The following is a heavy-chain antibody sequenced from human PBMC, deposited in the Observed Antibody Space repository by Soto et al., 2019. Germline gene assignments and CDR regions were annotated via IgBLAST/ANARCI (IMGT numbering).Heavy chain of an antibody. CDR2: ISYDGSNK. CDR3: ARVFHSGGPPPSHYYYYYGMDV. CDR1: GFTFSSYA. D-gene: IGHD2-15*01. J-gene: IGHJ6*02. V-gene: IGHV3-30-3*01. Sequence: PGGSLRLSCAASGFTFSSYAMHWVRQAPGKGLEWVAVISYDGSNKYYADSVKGRFTISRDNSKNTLYLQMNSLRAEDTAVYYCARVFHSGGPPPSHYYYYYGMDVWGQGTTVTAPS.